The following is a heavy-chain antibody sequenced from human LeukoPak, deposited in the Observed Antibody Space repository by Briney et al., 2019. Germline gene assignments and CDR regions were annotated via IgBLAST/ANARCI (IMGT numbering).Heavy chain of an antibody. CDR2: ISYDGGNK. CDR1: GFTFSSYV. D-gene: IGHD3-3*01. J-gene: IGHJ6*02. V-gene: IGHV3-30*18. Sequence: GRSLRLSCAASGFTFSSYVMHWVRQAPGKGLEWVAVISYDGGNKYYADSVKGRFTISRDNSKNTLYLQMNSLRSDDTAVYYCAKGYYDFWSGGYYYYYGMDVWGQGTTVTVSS. CDR3: AKGYYDFWSGGYYYYYGMDV.